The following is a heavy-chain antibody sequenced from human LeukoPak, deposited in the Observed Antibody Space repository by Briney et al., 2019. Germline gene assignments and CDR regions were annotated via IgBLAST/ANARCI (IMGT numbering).Heavy chain of an antibody. J-gene: IGHJ4*02. Sequence: PSETLSLTCTVSGDSISSSNCYWGWIRQPPGKGLEWIGSIYFSGGTYYNPSLKSRVTMSVDTSKNQFSLKLSSVTAADTAVYYCARDLRFGEFFDYWGQGTLVTVSS. D-gene: IGHD3-10*01. V-gene: IGHV4-39*07. CDR3: ARDLRFGEFFDY. CDR1: GDSISSSNCY. CDR2: IYFSGGT.